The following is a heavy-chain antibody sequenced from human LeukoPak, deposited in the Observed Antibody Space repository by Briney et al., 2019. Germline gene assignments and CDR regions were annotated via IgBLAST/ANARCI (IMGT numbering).Heavy chain of an antibody. CDR1: GGSISSSSYS. D-gene: IGHD4-11*01. CDR2: IFYSGST. Sequence: PSETLSLTCTVSGGSISSSSYSWGWIRQPPGKGLEWIGSIFYSGSTYYNPSLKSRVTISLDTSKNQFSLNLTSVTATDTAVYYCARGGLGGITAYSNYLFDYWGQGTLVTVSS. CDR3: ARGGLGGITAYSNYLFDY. V-gene: IGHV4-39*01. J-gene: IGHJ4*02.